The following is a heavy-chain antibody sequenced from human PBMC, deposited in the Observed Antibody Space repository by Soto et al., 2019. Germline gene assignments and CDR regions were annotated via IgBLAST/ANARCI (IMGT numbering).Heavy chain of an antibody. J-gene: IGHJ3*02. CDR2: INPSGGIT. D-gene: IGHD3-3*01. CDR1: GYTFTSYY. CDR3: ARRSIFTWSDAFDI. V-gene: IGHV1-46*01. Sequence: QVELVQSGAEVKKPGASVRVSCKAAGYTFTSYYIHWVRQAPGQGLEWMGFINPSGGITTYAQKCQARVTMTSDTSTSTVYMELRTLKSEDMAVYYCARRSIFTWSDAFDIWGQGTMVTVSA.